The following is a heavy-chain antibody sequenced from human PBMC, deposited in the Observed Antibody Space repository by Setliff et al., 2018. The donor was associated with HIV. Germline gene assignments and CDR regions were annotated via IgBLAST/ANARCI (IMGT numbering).Heavy chain of an antibody. D-gene: IGHD3-10*01. V-gene: IGHV3-48*03. CDR1: GFTLSIYE. CDR3: ARHDVVRGAIDN. CDR2: ISSSGSTI. Sequence: PGGSLRLSCAASGFTLSIYEMNWVRQGPGRGLEWVSYISSSGSTIFYADSVKGRFTISRDNAKNTLYVQMNSLRAEDTAVYYCARHDVVRGAIDNWGQGTLVTVSS. J-gene: IGHJ4*02.